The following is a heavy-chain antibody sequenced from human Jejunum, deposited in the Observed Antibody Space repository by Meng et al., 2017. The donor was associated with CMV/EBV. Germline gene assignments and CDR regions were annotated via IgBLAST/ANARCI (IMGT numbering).Heavy chain of an antibody. V-gene: IGHV4-59*01. CDR1: GGSSSSYY. J-gene: IGHJ4*02. CDR3: ARTLLWFGASYYFDY. Sequence: GGSSSSYYWSWIRQPPGKGLEWIGYIYYSGSTNYNPSLKSRVTISVDTSKNQFSLKLSSVTAADTAVYYCARTLLWFGASYYFDYWGQGTLVTVSS. CDR2: IYYSGST. D-gene: IGHD3-10*01.